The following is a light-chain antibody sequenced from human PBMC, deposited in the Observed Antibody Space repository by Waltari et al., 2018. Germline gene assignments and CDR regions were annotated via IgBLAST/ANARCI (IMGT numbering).Light chain of an antibody. CDR1: QGISSY. CDR3: QQLNSYPRGLFT. CDR2: ASS. V-gene: IGKV1-9*01. Sequence: IQLTQSPSSLSASVGDRVTITCRASQGISSYLPWYQQKPGKAPKLLIYASSTLQSGVPSRFSGSGSGTDFTLTISSLQPEDFATYYCQQLNSYPRGLFTFGPGTKVDIK. J-gene: IGKJ3*01.